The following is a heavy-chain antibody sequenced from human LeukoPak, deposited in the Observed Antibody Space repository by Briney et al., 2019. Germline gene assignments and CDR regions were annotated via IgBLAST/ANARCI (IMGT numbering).Heavy chain of an antibody. D-gene: IGHD1-1*01. CDR1: GGTFSSYA. V-gene: IGHV1-69*04. J-gene: IGHJ3*02. CDR3: ARGLGTGLGAFDI. Sequence: GASVKVSCKASGGTFSSYAISWVRQAPGQGLEWMGRIIPILGIANYAQKFQGRVTITADKSTGTAYMELSSLRSEDTAVYYCARGLGTGLGAFDIWGQGTMVTVSS. CDR2: IIPILGIA.